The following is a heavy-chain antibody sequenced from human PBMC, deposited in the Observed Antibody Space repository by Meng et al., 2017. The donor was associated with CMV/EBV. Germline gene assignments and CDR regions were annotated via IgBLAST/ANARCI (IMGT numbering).Heavy chain of an antibody. J-gene: IGHJ4*02. Sequence: SETLSLTCTVSGGSVSSGSYYWSWIRQPPGKGLEWIGYIYYSGSTNYNPSLKSRVTISVDTSKNQFSLKLSSVTAADTAVYYCARVLGGSYLFDYWGQGTLVTVSS. CDR1: GGSVSSGSYY. D-gene: IGHD1-26*01. V-gene: IGHV4-61*01. CDR3: ARVLGGSYLFDY. CDR2: IYYSGST.